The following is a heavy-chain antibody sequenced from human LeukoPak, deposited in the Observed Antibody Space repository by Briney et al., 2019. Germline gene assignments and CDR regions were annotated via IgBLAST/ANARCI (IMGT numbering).Heavy chain of an antibody. J-gene: IGHJ4*02. CDR1: GFTFSDYY. V-gene: IGHV3-11*01. CDR2: ITSTGATI. D-gene: IGHD3-22*01. Sequence: GGSLRLSCAASGFTFSDYYMTWIRQAPGRGLEWVSHITSTGATIYYADSVKGRSTIARDNAKSSLSLQMNSLRAEDTAVYFCARVLSSGYSPFDYWGQGILVTVSS. CDR3: ARVLSSGYSPFDY.